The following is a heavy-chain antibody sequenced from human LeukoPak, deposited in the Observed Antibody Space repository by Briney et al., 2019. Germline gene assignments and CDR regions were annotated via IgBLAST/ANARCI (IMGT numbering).Heavy chain of an antibody. J-gene: IGHJ4*02. D-gene: IGHD1-14*01. CDR2: VFDSGST. Sequence: PSETLSLTCTVSGDSISSGAYYWGWIRLPPGKGLEWIGVVFDSGSTDYNPSLKSRVTISVDTSKNQFSPKLSSTTAADTAVYYCARLHRRNPGPDYWGQGTRVTVSS. CDR3: ARLHRRNPGPDY. V-gene: IGHV4-39*01. CDR1: GDSISSGAYY.